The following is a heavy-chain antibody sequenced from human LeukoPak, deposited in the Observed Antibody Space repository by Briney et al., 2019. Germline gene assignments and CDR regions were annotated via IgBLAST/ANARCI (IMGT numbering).Heavy chain of an antibody. D-gene: IGHD4-17*01. CDR2: INPSGGST. J-gene: IGHJ4*02. Sequence: ASVKVSCKASGYTFTSYYMHWVRQAPGQGLEWMGIINPSGGSTSYAQKFQGRVTMTRNTSISTAYMELSSLRSEDTAVYYCASRQEPAVTGLYINWGQGTLVTVSS. CDR1: GYTFTSYY. V-gene: IGHV1-46*01. CDR3: ASRQEPAVTGLYIN.